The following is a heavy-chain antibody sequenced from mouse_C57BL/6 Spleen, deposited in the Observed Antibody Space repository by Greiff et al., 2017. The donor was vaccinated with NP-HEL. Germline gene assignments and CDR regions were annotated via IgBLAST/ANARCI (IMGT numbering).Heavy chain of an antibody. D-gene: IGHD3-2*02. CDR3: THDSSGPAWFAY. CDR2: IDPETGGT. J-gene: IGHJ3*01. CDR1: GYTFTDYE. V-gene: IGHV1-15*01. Sequence: VQRVESGAELVRPGASVTLSCKASGYTFTDYEMHWVKQTPVHGLEWIGAIDPETGGTAYNQKFKGKAILTADKSSSTAYMELRSLTSEDSAVYYGTHDSSGPAWFAYWGQGTLVTVSA.